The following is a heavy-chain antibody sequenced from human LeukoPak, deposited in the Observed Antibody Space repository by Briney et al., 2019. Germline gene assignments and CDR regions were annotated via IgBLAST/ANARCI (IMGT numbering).Heavy chain of an antibody. CDR1: GYTFRDYA. J-gene: IGHJ1*01. Sequence: ASVKVSCKASGYTFRDYAMNWVRQSPGQGLVWMGWINTKTGNPTYAPGFTGRFVFSLDSSVTTVYLQITSLKAEDSAMYYCARDLSAEYFQHWGQGTLVTVSS. CDR3: ARDLSAEYFQH. V-gene: IGHV7-4-1*02. CDR2: INTKTGNP. D-gene: IGHD2/OR15-2a*01.